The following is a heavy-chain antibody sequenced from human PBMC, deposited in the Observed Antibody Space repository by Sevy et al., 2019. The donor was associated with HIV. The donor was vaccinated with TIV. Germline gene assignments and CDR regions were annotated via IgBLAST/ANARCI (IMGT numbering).Heavy chain of an antibody. CDR3: AKEELSGFY. V-gene: IGHV3-23*01. Sequence: GGSLRLSCAASEFIFISYAMSWVRQAPGKGLEWVSSLSGSGGSTYYADSVKGRFTVSMDNSKNMLYLQMNSLRAEDTAVYYCAKEELSGFYWGQGTLVTVSS. J-gene: IGHJ4*02. CDR1: EFIFISYA. D-gene: IGHD6-19*01. CDR2: LSGSGGST.